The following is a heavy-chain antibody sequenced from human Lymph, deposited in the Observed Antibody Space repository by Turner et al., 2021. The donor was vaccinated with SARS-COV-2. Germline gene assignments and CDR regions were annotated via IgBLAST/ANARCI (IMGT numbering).Heavy chain of an antibody. Sequence: QLQLPESGPGLVTPSETLSLTFTVSGCSISSSSHYWGWIRQPPGRGLEWIGHIYYSGSNYYNPSLKSRVTISVDTSKNQFSLKLSSVTAADTAVYYCARLVRRAEYYFDYWGQGTLVTVSS. V-gene: IGHV4-39*01. J-gene: IGHJ4*02. CDR2: IYYSGSN. D-gene: IGHD3-10*01. CDR1: GCSISSSSHY. CDR3: ARLVRRAEYYFDY.